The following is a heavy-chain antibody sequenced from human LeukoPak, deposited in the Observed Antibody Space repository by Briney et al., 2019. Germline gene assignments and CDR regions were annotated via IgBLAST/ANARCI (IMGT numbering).Heavy chain of an antibody. Sequence: SETLSLTCAVYSGSFSGYYWSWIRQPPGKGLEWIGEINHSGSTNYNPSLKSRVTISVDTSKNQFSLKLSSVTAADTAVYYCARGGGLYSYHAYWGQGTLVTVSS. J-gene: IGHJ4*02. CDR2: INHSGST. CDR3: ARGGGLYSYHAY. CDR1: SGSFSGYY. D-gene: IGHD5-18*01. V-gene: IGHV4-34*01.